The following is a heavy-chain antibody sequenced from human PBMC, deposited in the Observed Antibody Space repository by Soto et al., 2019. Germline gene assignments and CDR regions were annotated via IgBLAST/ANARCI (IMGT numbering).Heavy chain of an antibody. D-gene: IGHD3-3*01. CDR3: ARGGGVGVAGSAAFDM. V-gene: IGHV1-2*02. CDR2: INPATGAA. Sequence: QLHLVQSGAVVKKPGASVTVSCSASGYPVTAYYMHWVRQAPGRGLEWMGGINPATGAAKYTQTFTGRVTMTRDTSTSTGFMELSGLTSEDTAGFYCARGGGVGVAGSAAFDMWGQGTWVTVSS. CDR1: GYPVTAYY. J-gene: IGHJ3*02.